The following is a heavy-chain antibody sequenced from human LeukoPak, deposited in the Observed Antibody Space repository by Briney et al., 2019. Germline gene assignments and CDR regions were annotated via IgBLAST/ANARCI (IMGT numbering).Heavy chain of an antibody. J-gene: IGHJ4*02. CDR2: IYPGDSDT. CDR3: ARGSSGYSYGFDY. Sequence: GESLKISCKGSGYSFISYWIGWVRQMPGKGLEWMGIIYPGDSDTRYSPSFQGQVTISADKSIRNAYLQWSSLKASDTAMYYCARGSSGYSYGFDYWGQGTLVTVSS. V-gene: IGHV5-51*01. D-gene: IGHD5-18*01. CDR1: GYSFISYW.